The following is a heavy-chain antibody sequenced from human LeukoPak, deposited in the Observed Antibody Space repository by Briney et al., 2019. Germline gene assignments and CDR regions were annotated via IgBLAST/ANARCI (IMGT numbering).Heavy chain of an antibody. V-gene: IGHV3-30*02. CDR3: ARGAYYDSSGYYWFNFDY. CDR1: RFSFSNYG. Sequence: GGSLRLSCTASRFSFSNYGMHWVRQAPGKGLEWVAFIRYDGTNKYYADSVKGRFTISRDNSKNTLYLQMGSLRAEDMAVYYCARGAYYDSSGYYWFNFDYWGQGTLVTVSS. CDR2: IRYDGTNK. D-gene: IGHD3-22*01. J-gene: IGHJ4*02.